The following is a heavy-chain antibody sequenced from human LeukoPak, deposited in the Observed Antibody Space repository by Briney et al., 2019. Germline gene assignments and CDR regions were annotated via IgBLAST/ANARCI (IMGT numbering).Heavy chain of an antibody. D-gene: IGHD6-13*01. Sequence: TGGSLRLSCAASGFTFSSYAMSWVRQAPGKGLEWVSAISGSGGSTYYADSVKGRFTISRDNSKNTLYLQMNSLRAEGTAVYYCAKDMVVSSSWYGDDYWGQGTLVTVSS. CDR3: AKDMVVSSSWYGDDY. V-gene: IGHV3-23*01. CDR1: GFTFSSYA. CDR2: ISGSGGST. J-gene: IGHJ4*02.